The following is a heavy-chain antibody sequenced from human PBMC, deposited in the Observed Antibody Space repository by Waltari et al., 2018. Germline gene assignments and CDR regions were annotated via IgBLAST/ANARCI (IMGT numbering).Heavy chain of an antibody. J-gene: IGHJ4*02. V-gene: IGHV3-23*01. CDR3: AKGVAAAGFDY. CDR2: ISGRGGIT. D-gene: IGHD6-13*01. Sequence: EVQLLESGGGLVQPGGSLRLSCAASGFTFSSYATSWVRQAPGKGLEWVSAISGRGGITYYADSVKGRFTNSRDNSKMTLYLQMNSLRAEDTAVYYWAKGVAAAGFDYWDQGTLVTVSS. CDR1: GFTFSSYA.